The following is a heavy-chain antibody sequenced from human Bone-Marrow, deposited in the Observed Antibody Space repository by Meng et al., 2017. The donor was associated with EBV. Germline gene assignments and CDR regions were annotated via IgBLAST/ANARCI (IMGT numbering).Heavy chain of an antibody. J-gene: IGHJ4*02. D-gene: IGHD5-12*01. CDR1: GGSFSGYY. CDR2: INHSGST. CDR3: ARGSGYDARY. Sequence: QGQLQQWGAGLLKPSETLSLPCAVYGGSFSGYYWSWIRQPPGKGLEWIGEINHSGSTNYNPSLKSRVTISVDTSKNQFSLKLSSVTAADTAVYYCARGSGYDARYWGQGTLVTVSS. V-gene: IGHV4-34*01.